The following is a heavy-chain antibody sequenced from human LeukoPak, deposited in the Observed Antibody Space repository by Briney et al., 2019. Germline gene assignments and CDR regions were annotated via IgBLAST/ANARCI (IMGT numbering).Heavy chain of an antibody. D-gene: IGHD1-14*01. J-gene: IGHJ4*02. Sequence: GGSLRLSCAASGFTFSDYAMNWVRQALGKGLEWVSTISGSGGSTYYAGSVKGRFTISRDNSKNTLYLQMNSLRAEDTAVYYCAKLHNLNSDYWGQGTLVTVSS. CDR3: AKLHNLNSDY. V-gene: IGHV3-23*01. CDR2: ISGSGGST. CDR1: GFTFSDYA.